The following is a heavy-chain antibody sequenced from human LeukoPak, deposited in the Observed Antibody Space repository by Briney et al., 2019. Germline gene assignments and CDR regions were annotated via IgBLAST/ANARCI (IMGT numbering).Heavy chain of an antibody. D-gene: IGHD6-19*01. J-gene: IGHJ4*02. CDR3: ARAPVEQWLVRPPDY. CDR1: GFTLSSYW. Sequence: GGSLRLSCAASGFTLSSYWVSWFRQAPGKGLEWVANIKEDGSEKYYVDSVKGRFTISRDNAKNSLYLQMNSLRAEDTAVYYCARAPVEQWLVRPPDYWGQGTLVTASS. V-gene: IGHV3-7*01. CDR2: IKEDGSEK.